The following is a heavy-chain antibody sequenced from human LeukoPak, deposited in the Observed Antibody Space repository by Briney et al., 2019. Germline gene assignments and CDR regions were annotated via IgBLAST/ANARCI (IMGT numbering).Heavy chain of an antibody. V-gene: IGHV4-59*01. D-gene: IGHD3-10*01. CDR1: GGSISSYY. CDR3: ARDRITMVRGVMEGAFDI. Sequence: SETLSLTCTVSGGSISSYYWSWIRQPPGKGLEWIGYIYYSGSTYYNPSLKSRVTISVDTSKNQFSLKLSSVTAADTAVYYCARDRITMVRGVMEGAFDIWGQGTMVTVSS. J-gene: IGHJ3*02. CDR2: IYYSGST.